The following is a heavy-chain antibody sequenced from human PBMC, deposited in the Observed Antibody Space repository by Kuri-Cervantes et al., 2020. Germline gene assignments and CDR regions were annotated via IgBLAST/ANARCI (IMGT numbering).Heavy chain of an antibody. CDR2: IYYSGST. CDR1: GGPISSYY. J-gene: IGHJ3*02. V-gene: IGHV4-59*01. D-gene: IGHD3-22*01. Sequence: GSLRLSCTVSGGPISSYYWSWIRQPPGKGLEWIGYIYYSGSTNYNPSLKSRVTISVDMSKNQFSLKLSSVTAADTAVYYCARQNYYDSSGGGAFDIWGQGTMVTVSS. CDR3: ARQNYYDSSGGGAFDI.